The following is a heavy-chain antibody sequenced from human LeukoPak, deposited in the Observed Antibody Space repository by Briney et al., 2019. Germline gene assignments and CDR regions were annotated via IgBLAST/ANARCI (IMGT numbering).Heavy chain of an antibody. Sequence: ASVKVSCKASGHTFTGYYMHWVRQAPGQGLEWMEWINPNSGGTNYAQKFQGRVTMTRDTSISTAYMELSRLRSDDTAVYYCARGSLNYDILTGYSAYDAFDIWGQGTMVTVSS. D-gene: IGHD3-9*01. CDR2: INPNSGGT. V-gene: IGHV1-2*02. J-gene: IGHJ3*02. CDR3: ARGSLNYDILTGYSAYDAFDI. CDR1: GHTFTGYY.